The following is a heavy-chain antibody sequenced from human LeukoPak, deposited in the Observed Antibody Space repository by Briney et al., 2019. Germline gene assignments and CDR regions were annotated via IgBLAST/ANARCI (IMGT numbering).Heavy chain of an antibody. CDR1: GFIFSDYY. D-gene: IGHD3-10*01. V-gene: IGHV3-11*04. Sequence: GGSLRLPCAASGFIFSDYYMSWIRQAPGKGLEWVSYISSSGSTKYYADSVEGRFTISRDSAKNSLYLQMNSLRAEDTAVYYCARGALRGVITPYFDYWGQGTLVTVSS. CDR2: ISSSGSTK. J-gene: IGHJ4*02. CDR3: ARGALRGVITPYFDY.